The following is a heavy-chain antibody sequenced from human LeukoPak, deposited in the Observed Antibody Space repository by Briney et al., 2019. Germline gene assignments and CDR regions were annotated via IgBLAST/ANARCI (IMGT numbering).Heavy chain of an antibody. CDR3: AKSNGYGLIDY. CDR1: GNSISSGDYY. V-gene: IGHV4-39*01. CDR2: IYYSGST. D-gene: IGHD5-12*01. Sequence: SETLSLTCTVSGNSISSGDYYWSWIRQPAGKGLEWIGNIYYSGSTYYNASLQSRVTISIDTSKNQFSLRLNSVTAADTAMYYCAKSNGYGLIDYWGQGTLVTVSS. J-gene: IGHJ4*02.